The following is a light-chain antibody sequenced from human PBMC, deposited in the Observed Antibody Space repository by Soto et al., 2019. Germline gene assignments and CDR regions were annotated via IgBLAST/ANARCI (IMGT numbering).Light chain of an antibody. Sequence: DIQMTQSPSSLSASVGDRVTITCQASQDIKNYLNWYQQKSGKAPKLLIYDASDLETGVPSRFSGSGSGTEFTLTISSLQPDDFATYYCQHYNTYSEAFGQGTTVDIK. CDR2: DAS. CDR1: QDIKNY. V-gene: IGKV1-33*01. CDR3: QHYNTYSEA. J-gene: IGKJ1*01.